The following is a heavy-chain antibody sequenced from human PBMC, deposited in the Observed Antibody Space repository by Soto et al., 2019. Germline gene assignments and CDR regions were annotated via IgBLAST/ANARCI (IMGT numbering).Heavy chain of an antibody. CDR3: ARGSLYYDILTGYYSGFDY. CDR2: ISNNGAHT. D-gene: IGHD3-9*01. V-gene: IGHV3-64*04. CDR1: GFTFSNYE. J-gene: IGHJ4*02. Sequence: GGSRRLSCAASGFTFSNYEMHWVRQAPGKGLEYVSGISNNGAHTDYADSVKGRFTISRDNSKNTLYLQMNSLRAEDTAVYYCARGSLYYDILTGYYSGFDYWGQGTLVTVSS.